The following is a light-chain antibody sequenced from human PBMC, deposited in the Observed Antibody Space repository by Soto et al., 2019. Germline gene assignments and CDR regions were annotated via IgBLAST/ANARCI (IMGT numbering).Light chain of an antibody. V-gene: IGKV3-15*01. CDR2: GAS. Sequence: DTVMTQSPATLSVSPGERAAVTFSASQSLSSNLAWYQQKPGQAPRLLILGASERVKGIPARFSGSGSGTEFTLTISSLQPDDFAAYYCQQYNTYWTFAQGTKVDI. CDR1: QSLSSN. CDR3: QQYNTYWT. J-gene: IGKJ1*01.